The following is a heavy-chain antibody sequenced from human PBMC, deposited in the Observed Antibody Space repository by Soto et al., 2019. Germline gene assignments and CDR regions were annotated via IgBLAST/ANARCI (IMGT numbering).Heavy chain of an antibody. J-gene: IGHJ4*02. CDR1: EFCFSTYA. CDR3: AKNPNWNNLAHFDY. D-gene: IGHD1-1*01. V-gene: IGHV3-23*01. Sequence: GGSLRLSCVVSEFCFSTYAMSWVRQAPGKGLEWVSSTTGTGSTRNYADSVKGRFTISRDNSRNTLYLQMNSLRAEDTAVYYCAKNPNWNNLAHFDYWGQGALVTVSS. CDR2: TTGTGSTR.